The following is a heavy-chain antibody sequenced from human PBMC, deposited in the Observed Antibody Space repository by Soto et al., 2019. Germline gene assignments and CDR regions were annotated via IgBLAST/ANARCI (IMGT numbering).Heavy chain of an antibody. D-gene: IGHD1-26*01. CDR2: IYHAGST. CDR1: GGSITNSNW. CDR3: ARGAPIVGNTTPLDS. Sequence: SETLSLTCTVSGGSITNSNWGSWVRLPHAKGLEWIGDIYHAGSTKYNPSLELRVTLSVDTSNNLFALTLTSVTAADTALYFCARGAPIVGNTTPLDSWGRGTLVTVSS. V-gene: IGHV4-4*02. J-gene: IGHJ5*01.